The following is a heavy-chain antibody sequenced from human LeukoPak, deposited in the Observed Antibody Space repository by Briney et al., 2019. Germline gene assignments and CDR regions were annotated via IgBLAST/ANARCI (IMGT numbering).Heavy chain of an antibody. D-gene: IGHD3-10*01. CDR1: GYTFNTYG. J-gene: IGHJ4*02. V-gene: IGHV1-18*01. CDR3: ARRSGSGSYIDY. Sequence: ASVKVSCKAFGYTFNTYGINWVRQAPGQGLEWMGWISAHNGKTNYAETLQDRVTMTTDTSTNTAYMELRSLRSDDTAVYYCARRSGSGSYIDYWGQGTLVTVSS. CDR2: ISAHNGKT.